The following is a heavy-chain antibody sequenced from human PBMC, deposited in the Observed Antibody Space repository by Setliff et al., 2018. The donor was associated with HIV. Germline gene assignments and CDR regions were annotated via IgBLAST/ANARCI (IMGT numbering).Heavy chain of an antibody. CDR2: IYHSGST. Sequence: SETLSLTCAVPGYSISSGYYWSWIRQPPGKGLEWIGSIYHSGSTYYNPSLKSRVTISVDTSRNQFSLKLGSVTAADTAMYYCAREHCSGGSCNGFDIWGQGTMVTVSS. V-gene: IGHV4-38-2*01. D-gene: IGHD2-15*01. CDR3: AREHCSGGSCNGFDI. J-gene: IGHJ3*02. CDR1: GYSISSGYY.